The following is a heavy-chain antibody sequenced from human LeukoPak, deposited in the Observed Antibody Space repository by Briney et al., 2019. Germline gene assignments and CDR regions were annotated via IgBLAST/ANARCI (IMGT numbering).Heavy chain of an antibody. J-gene: IGHJ4*02. D-gene: IGHD3-10*01. CDR1: GGSISSGDYY. V-gene: IGHV4-30-4*08. Sequence: PSQTLSLTCTVSGGSISSGDYYWSWIRQPRGKGLEGFGYIYYSGSTYYNPSLKSRVTISVDPSKNQFSLKLSSVTAADTAVYYWARSNMVRGVIERYYFDYWGQGTLVTVSS. CDR3: ARSNMVRGVIERYYFDY. CDR2: IYYSGST.